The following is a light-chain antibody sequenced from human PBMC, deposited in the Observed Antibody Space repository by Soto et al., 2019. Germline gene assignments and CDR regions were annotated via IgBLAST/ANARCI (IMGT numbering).Light chain of an antibody. Sequence: DTQLTQSPSFLSASVGDRVTIACRASQDVSRSVGWYQQKPGTAPKLLISAASTLNSGVPSRFSGSGSGTEFTLTISSLQPDDFATYYCQQYHTYRTFGQGTKVDIK. CDR2: AAS. CDR3: QQYHTYRT. V-gene: IGKV1-9*01. CDR1: QDVSRS. J-gene: IGKJ1*01.